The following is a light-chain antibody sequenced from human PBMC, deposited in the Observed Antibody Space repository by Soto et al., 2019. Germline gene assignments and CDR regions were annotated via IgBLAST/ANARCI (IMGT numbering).Light chain of an antibody. Sequence: EIVMTQSPATLSVSPGERATLSCRASQRVSSNLAWYPQKPGQAPRLLIYGASTRATGIPARFSGSGSGTEFTLTISSLQSEDFAVYYCQQYNYWPPYTFGQGTKLEIK. V-gene: IGKV3-15*01. J-gene: IGKJ2*01. CDR2: GAS. CDR3: QQYNYWPPYT. CDR1: QRVSSN.